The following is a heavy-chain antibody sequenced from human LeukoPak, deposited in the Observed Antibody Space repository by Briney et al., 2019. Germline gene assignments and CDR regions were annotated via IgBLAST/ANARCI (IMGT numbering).Heavy chain of an antibody. CDR3: ARDVAITFGGVIGYFDY. CDR1: GFTFSHYY. Sequence: GGSLRLSCAASGFTFSHYYMNWIRQAPGKGLEWVSVIYSGGSTYYADSVKGRFTISRDNSKNTLYLQMNSLRAEDTAVYYCARDVAITFGGVIGYFDYWGQGTLVTVSS. V-gene: IGHV3-66*01. D-gene: IGHD3-16*01. CDR2: IYSGGST. J-gene: IGHJ4*02.